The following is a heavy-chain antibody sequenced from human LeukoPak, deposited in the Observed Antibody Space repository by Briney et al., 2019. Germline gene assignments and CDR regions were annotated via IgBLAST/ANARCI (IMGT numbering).Heavy chain of an antibody. Sequence: GGSLRLSCAASGFTFRTFAMDWVRKAPGKGLEWVAAIWFDGTEGPDKNYADSVRGRFLISRDDSKNTLFLQMNNLRAEDTAVYYCAKEAGSGWRYFDNWGQGTLVTVSS. J-gene: IGHJ4*02. CDR1: GFTFRTFA. D-gene: IGHD6-19*01. CDR2: IWFDGTEGPDK. V-gene: IGHV3-33*06. CDR3: AKEAGSGWRYFDN.